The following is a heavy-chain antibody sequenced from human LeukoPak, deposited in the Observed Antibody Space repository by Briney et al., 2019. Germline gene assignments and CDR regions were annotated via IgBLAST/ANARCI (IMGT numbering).Heavy chain of an antibody. CDR1: GYSISRGYY. CDR2: RYHSGRT. CDR3: AREGSSWFFDY. Sequence: SETLSLTCTVSGYSISRGYYWGWVRQPPGKGLEWIGSRYHSGRTYYDPSFKSRVTISIDTSKNQFSLNLNSVTATDTAVYFCAREGSSWFFDYWGQGSLVTVSS. V-gene: IGHV4-38-2*02. J-gene: IGHJ4*02. D-gene: IGHD6-13*01.